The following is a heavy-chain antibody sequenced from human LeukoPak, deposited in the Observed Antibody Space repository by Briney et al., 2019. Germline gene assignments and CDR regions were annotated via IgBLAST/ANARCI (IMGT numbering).Heavy chain of an antibody. CDR1: GFTFSSYA. J-gene: IGHJ4*02. CDR2: ISGSGGST. CDR3: AKDHGYSYGFDY. Sequence: GGSLRLSCAASGFTFSSYAMSWVRPAPGKGLEWVSAISGSGGSTYYADSVKGRFTFSRDNSKNTLYLQMNSLRAEDTAVYYYAKDHGYSYGFDYWGQGTLVTVSS. D-gene: IGHD5-18*01. V-gene: IGHV3-23*01.